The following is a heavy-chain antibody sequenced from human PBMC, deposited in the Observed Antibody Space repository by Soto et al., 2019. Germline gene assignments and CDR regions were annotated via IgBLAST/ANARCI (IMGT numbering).Heavy chain of an antibody. J-gene: IGHJ6*02. CDR3: ARDRYSGSYYYYYGMDV. CDR1: GFTFSIYA. D-gene: IGHD1-26*01. CDR2: ISYDGSNK. V-gene: IGHV3-30-3*01. Sequence: QVQLVESGGGVVQPGRSLRLSCAASGFTFSIYAMHWVRQAPGKGLEWVAVISYDGSNKYYADSVKGRFTISRDNSKNTLYLQMNSLRAEDTAVYYCARDRYSGSYYYYYGMDVWGQGTTVTVSS.